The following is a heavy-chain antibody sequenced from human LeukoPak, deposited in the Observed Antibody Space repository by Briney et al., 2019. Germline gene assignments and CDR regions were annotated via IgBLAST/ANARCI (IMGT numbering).Heavy chain of an antibody. J-gene: IGHJ6*02. CDR3: ARFEAGNYYYYYGMDV. V-gene: IGHV4-31*03. D-gene: IGHD4-23*01. CDR2: IYYSGST. Sequence: KPSETLSLTCTVSGGSISSGGYYWSWIRQHPGKGLEWIGYIYYSGSTYYNPSLKSRVTISVDTSKNQFSLKLSSVTAADTAVYYCARFEAGNYYYYYGMDVWGQGTTVTVSS. CDR1: GGSISSGGYY.